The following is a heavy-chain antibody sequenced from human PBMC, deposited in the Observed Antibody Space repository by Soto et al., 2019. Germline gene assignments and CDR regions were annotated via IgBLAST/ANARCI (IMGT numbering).Heavy chain of an antibody. J-gene: IGHJ6*03. CDR2: ISAYNGNT. V-gene: IGHV1-18*01. D-gene: IGHD3-10*02. CDR3: AAGVRVVMSYYSMDV. CDR1: GYTFTSYG. Sequence: SVKVSCKASGYTFTSYGISWVRQAPGQGLEWMGWISAYNGNTNYAQKLQGRVTMTTDTSTSTAYMELRSLRSDDTAVYYCAAGVRVVMSYYSMDVWGKGTTVTVSS.